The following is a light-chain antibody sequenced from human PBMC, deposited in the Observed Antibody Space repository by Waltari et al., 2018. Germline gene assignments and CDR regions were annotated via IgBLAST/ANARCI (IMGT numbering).Light chain of an antibody. Sequence: EIVLTQSPGTLSLSPGERATLSCSASQTVSSAKYVAWYQQKAGQAPRLLIYAASSRDAGIPDRFSGSGSGTDFTLTISRLEAEDFAVYYCQHYGSSLWTFGQGTQVEMK. J-gene: IGKJ1*01. CDR2: AAS. CDR1: QTVSSAKY. V-gene: IGKV3-20*01. CDR3: QHYGSSLWT.